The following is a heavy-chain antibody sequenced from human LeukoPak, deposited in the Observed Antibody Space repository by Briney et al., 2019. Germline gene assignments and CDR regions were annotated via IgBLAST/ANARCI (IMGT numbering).Heavy chain of an antibody. CDR1: GGSISRYY. CDR2: FHYSGNT. CDR3: ARRAAALDY. J-gene: IGHJ4*02. V-gene: IGHV4-59*08. D-gene: IGHD6-13*01. Sequence: SETLSLTCTVSGGSISRYYWSWIRQPPGKGLEWIGYFHYSGNTNYNPSLSSRITMSVDTSKNQFSLKLNSVTAVDTAVYYCARRAAALDYWGQGTLVTVSS.